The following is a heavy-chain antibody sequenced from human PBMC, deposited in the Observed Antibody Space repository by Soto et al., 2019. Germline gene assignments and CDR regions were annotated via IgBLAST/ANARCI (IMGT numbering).Heavy chain of an antibody. CDR3: ARGAVVVVAATPPGMDV. V-gene: IGHV1-69*13. Sequence: ASVKVSCKASGCTFSSYAISCVRQAPGQGLEWMGGIIPIFGTANYAQKFQGRVTITADESTSTAYMELSSLRSEDTAVYYCARGAVVVVAATPPGMDVWGQGTTVTVSS. CDR2: IIPIFGTA. D-gene: IGHD2-15*01. CDR1: GCTFSSYA. J-gene: IGHJ6*02.